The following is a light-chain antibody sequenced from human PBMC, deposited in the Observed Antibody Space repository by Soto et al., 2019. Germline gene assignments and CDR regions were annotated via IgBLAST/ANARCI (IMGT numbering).Light chain of an antibody. CDR3: QQYGSSPST. J-gene: IGKJ2*02. CDR1: QSVRSSY. CDR2: GAS. V-gene: IGKV3-20*01. Sequence: EIELTQSPGTLSLSPGERATLSCRASQSVRSSYLAWYQQKPGQAPRLLIYGASSRATGIPDRFSGSGSGTDFTLTIGRLEPEDFAVYYCQQYGSSPSTFGQGTKLEIK.